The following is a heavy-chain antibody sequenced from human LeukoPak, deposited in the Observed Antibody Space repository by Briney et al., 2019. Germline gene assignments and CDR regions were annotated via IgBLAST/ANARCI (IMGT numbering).Heavy chain of an antibody. J-gene: IGHJ4*02. D-gene: IGHD3-3*01. Sequence: GGSLRLSCAASGFTFTSYGMHWVRQAPGKGLEWVAVIWYDGSNKYYADSVKGRFTISRDNSKNTLYLQMNSLRAEDTAVYYCASEHLTIFGVVDYWGQGTLVTVSS. V-gene: IGHV3-33*01. CDR1: GFTFTSYG. CDR3: ASEHLTIFGVVDY. CDR2: IWYDGSNK.